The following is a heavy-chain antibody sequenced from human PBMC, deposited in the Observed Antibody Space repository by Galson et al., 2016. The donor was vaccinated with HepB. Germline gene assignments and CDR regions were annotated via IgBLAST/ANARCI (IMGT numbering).Heavy chain of an antibody. CDR2: ISIDGSGT. CDR3: ASIRVRATLVGAFDI. J-gene: IGHJ3*02. D-gene: IGHD1-26*01. Sequence: SLRLSCAASGFSISTYWMHWVRQAPGKGLVWVSCISIDGSGTNYADSVKGRFTISRDNAKNTLYLQMNSLRAEDTTVYYCASIRVRATLVGAFDIWGQGTMVTVSS. CDR1: GFSISTYW. V-gene: IGHV3-74*01.